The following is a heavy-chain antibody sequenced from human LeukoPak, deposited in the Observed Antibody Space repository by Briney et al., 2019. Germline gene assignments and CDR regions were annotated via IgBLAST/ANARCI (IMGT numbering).Heavy chain of an antibody. J-gene: IGHJ3*02. CDR1: GYTFTSYY. V-gene: IGHV1-46*01. Sequence: ASVKVSCKASGYTFTSYYMHWVRQAPGQGLEWMGLINPTGGSTGYAQKFQGRVTMTRDMSTSTDYMELSSLRSEDTAVYYCARAPLYYYDSSGSGAFDIWGQGTMVTVSS. CDR2: INPTGGST. CDR3: ARAPLYYYDSSGSGAFDI. D-gene: IGHD3-22*01.